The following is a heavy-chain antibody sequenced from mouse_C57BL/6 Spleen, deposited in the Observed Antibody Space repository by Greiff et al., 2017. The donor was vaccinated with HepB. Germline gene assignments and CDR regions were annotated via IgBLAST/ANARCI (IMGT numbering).Heavy chain of an antibody. V-gene: IGHV10-1*01. Sequence: GGGLVQPKGSLKLSCAASGFSFNTYAMNWVRQAPGKGLEWVARIRSKSNNYATYYADSVKDRFTISRDDSESMLYLQMNNLKTEDTAMYYCVRDYYGSSYGAMDYWGQGTSVTVSS. CDR2: IRSKSNNYAT. CDR1: GFSFNTYA. CDR3: VRDYYGSSYGAMDY. J-gene: IGHJ4*01. D-gene: IGHD1-1*01.